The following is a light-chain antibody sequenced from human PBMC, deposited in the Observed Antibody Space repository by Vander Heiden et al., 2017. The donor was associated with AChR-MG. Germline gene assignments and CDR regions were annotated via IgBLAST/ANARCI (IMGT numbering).Light chain of an antibody. V-gene: IGKV3-15*01. J-gene: IGKJ1*01. CDR2: AAS. CDR3: QHYNDWPPWT. CDR1: QSVSSN. Sequence: EIVMTQSPATLSVSPGERATLSCRARQSVSSNLAGYQQKPGQAPRLLIYAASTRATTIPARFSGSGSATDFTRTISSLQSEDFAIYYCQHYNDWPPWTFGQGTKLEIK.